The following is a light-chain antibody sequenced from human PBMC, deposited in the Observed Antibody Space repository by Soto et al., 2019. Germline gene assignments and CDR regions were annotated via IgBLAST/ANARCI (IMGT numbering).Light chain of an antibody. J-gene: IGKJ1*01. Sequence: DIVMTQSPDSLAVSLGERSTFNCKSSQSILDSSKNKYYLAWYQQKSGQPPKLLIYWASLREPGVPDRFTGSGSGTDFTRTISSLQAEDVAVYYCQQYFTSPWTFGQGTKVEI. V-gene: IGKV4-1*01. CDR1: QSILDSSKNKYY. CDR2: WAS. CDR3: QQYFTSPWT.